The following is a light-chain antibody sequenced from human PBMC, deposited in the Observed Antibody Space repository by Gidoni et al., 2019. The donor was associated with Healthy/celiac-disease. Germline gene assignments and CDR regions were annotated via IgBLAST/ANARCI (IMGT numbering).Light chain of an antibody. CDR1: QSVSSY. CDR2: DAS. V-gene: IGKV3-11*01. CDR3: QQRSNWPPALT. J-gene: IGKJ4*01. Sequence: EIVLTQSSATLSSSPGERATLSCRASQSVSSYLDWYQQKPGQAPRLLIYDASNRATGIPARFSGSGSGTDFTLTISSLGPEDFAVYYCQQRSNWPPALTFGGGTKVEIK.